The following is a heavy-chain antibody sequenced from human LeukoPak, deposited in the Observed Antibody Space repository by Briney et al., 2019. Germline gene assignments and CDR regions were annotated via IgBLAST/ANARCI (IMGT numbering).Heavy chain of an antibody. CDR2: INPNSGGT. D-gene: IGHD1-26*01. CDR1: GYTLTGYY. CDR3: ARDLSRIVGATTGVGY. V-gene: IGHV1-2*06. J-gene: IGHJ4*02. Sequence: ASVKVSCKASGYTLTGYYMHWVRQAPGQGLEWMGRINPNSGGTNYAQKFQGRVTMTRDTSISTAYMELSRLRSDDTSVYYCARDLSRIVGATTGVGYWGQGTLVTVSS.